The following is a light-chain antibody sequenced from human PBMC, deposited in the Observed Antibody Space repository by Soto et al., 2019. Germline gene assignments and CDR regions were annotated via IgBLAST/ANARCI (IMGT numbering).Light chain of an antibody. CDR3: QQYNNWPLLT. CDR1: QNIDNN. J-gene: IGKJ4*01. CDR2: GPS. Sequence: EIVMTQSPATLSVSPGDRVTLSCRASQNIDNNLAWYQQRPGQPPRLLISGPSTRANGIPARFSGSGSGTEFTHTNSSLQSEDFAVYCCQQYNNWPLLTFGGGAQVEIK. V-gene: IGKV3D-15*01.